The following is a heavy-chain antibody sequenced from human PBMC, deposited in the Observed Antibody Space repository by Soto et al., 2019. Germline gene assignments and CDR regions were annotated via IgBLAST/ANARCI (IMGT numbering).Heavy chain of an antibody. CDR3: ARRSVSAGRRSVTGKINAFDT. D-gene: IGHD2-21*02. CDR2: IYPGDSDT. CDR1: GYSFTSYW. V-gene: IGHV5-51*01. J-gene: IGHJ3*02. Sequence: GESLKISCKGSGYSFTSYWIGWVRQMPEKGLEWMGIIYPGDSDTRYSPSFQGQVTISADKSISTAYLQWSSLKASDTAMYYCARRSVSAGRRSVTGKINAFDTWGQGTMVT.